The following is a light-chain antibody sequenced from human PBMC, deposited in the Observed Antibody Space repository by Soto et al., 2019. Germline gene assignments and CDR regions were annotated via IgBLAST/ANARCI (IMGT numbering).Light chain of an antibody. J-gene: IGKJ1*01. CDR3: QQPINHLQT. CDR2: AAS. Sequence: QLTQSPSFLSASVGDKVTISCRPSQDISSSLAWYQQKPGKAPKLLIYAASTLQSGVPSRFSGSGSGTEFTLTISSLQPEDFATYYCQQPINHLQTFGQGTKVEVK. CDR1: QDISSS. V-gene: IGKV1-9*01.